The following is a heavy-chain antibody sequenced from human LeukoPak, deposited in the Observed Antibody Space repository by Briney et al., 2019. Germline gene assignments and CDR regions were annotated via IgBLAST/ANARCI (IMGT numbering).Heavy chain of an antibody. D-gene: IGHD3-10*01. J-gene: IGHJ3*02. CDR2: IDSSGSYT. CDR1: GFTFSSYA. CDR3: AKDRAVLLWFGEYDAFDI. V-gene: IGHV3-23*01. Sequence: GGSLRLSCAVSGFTFSSYAMSWVRQAPGKGLEWVSAIDSSGSYTWYDDSVKGRFTISRDNSKNTLYLQMNSLRAEDTAVYYCAKDRAVLLWFGEYDAFDIWGQGTMVTVSS.